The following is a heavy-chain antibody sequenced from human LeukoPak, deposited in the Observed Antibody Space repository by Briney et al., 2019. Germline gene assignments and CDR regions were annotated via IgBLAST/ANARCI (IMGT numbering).Heavy chain of an antibody. CDR1: GGSISSYY. J-gene: IGHJ4*02. CDR3: ASLLWFGESPGFDY. V-gene: IGHV4-59*08. Sequence: SETLSLTCTVSGGSISSYYWSWIRQPPGKGLGWIGYIYYSGSTNYNPSLKSRVTISVDTSKNQFSLKLSSVTAADTAVYYCASLLWFGESPGFDYWGQGTLVTVSS. CDR2: IYYSGST. D-gene: IGHD3-10*01.